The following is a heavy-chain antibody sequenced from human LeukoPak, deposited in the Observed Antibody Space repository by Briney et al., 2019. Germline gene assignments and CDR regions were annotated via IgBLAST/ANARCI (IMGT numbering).Heavy chain of an antibody. J-gene: IGHJ4*02. CDR3: ARARGGRFLE. Sequence: SETLSLTCTVSGGSISSYYWSWIRQPPGKGLEWIGYIYYSGSTNYNPSLKSRVTISVDTSKNQFSLKLSSVTAADTAVYYCARARGGRFLEWGQGTLVTVSS. D-gene: IGHD3-3*01. CDR2: IYYSGST. CDR1: GGSISSYY. V-gene: IGHV4-59*01.